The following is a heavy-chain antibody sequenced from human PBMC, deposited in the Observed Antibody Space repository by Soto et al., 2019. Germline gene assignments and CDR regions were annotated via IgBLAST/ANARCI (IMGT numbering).Heavy chain of an antibody. CDR1: GFTFSDYY. J-gene: IGHJ4*02. Sequence: QVQLVEYGGGLVKPGGSLRLSCAASGFTFSDYYMSWIRQAPGKGLEWVSYISSSSSYTNYADSVKGRFTISRDNAKNSLYLQMNSLRAEDTAVYYCARRGRSSWPNLDYWGQGTLVTVSS. V-gene: IGHV3-11*05. CDR3: ARRGRSSWPNLDY. D-gene: IGHD6-13*01. CDR2: ISSSSSYT.